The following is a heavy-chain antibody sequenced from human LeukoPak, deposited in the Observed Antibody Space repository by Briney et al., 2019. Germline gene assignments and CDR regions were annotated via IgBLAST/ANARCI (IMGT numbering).Heavy chain of an antibody. CDR2: MNPNSGNT. D-gene: IGHD6-13*01. CDR1: GYAFTSYD. Sequence: ASVKVSCKASGYAFTSYDINWVRQATGHGLEWMGWMNPNSGNTGYAQKFQGRVTITKNTSISTAYMELRSLRSEDTAVYYCARGRVGSSITAGYYYMDVWGKGTTVTVSS. J-gene: IGHJ6*03. CDR3: ARGRVGSSITAGYYYMDV. V-gene: IGHV1-8*03.